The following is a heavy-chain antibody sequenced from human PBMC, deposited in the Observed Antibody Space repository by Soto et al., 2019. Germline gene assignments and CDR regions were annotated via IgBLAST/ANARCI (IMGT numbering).Heavy chain of an antibody. D-gene: IGHD2-15*01. CDR3: ARDDQSCHYGTCSWHFDF. CDR1: GCSVSSDY. Sequence: SEALSITWTASGCSVSSDYLSWIRQSPGKGLEWIGYVYYSGSTVYNPSLKSRVSISADTSKNQFSLRLSSVTAADTAVYYCARDDQSCHYGTCSWHFDFWGQGTPVTVSS. V-gene: IGHV4-59*02. CDR2: VYYSGST. J-gene: IGHJ4*02.